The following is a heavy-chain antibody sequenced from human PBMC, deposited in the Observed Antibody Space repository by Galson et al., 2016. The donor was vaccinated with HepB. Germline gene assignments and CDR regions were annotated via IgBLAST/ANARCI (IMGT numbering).Heavy chain of an antibody. CDR2: INHRGDT. Sequence: SETLSLTCAVYGWSFNSYYWSWIRQSPGKGLEWIGEINHRGDTNYNPSLTSRVTISVDTSKDQFSPKMTSVTATDAAVYYCARAPVPAARGYNWFDPWGQGSLVIVSS. D-gene: IGHD2-2*01. V-gene: IGHV4-34*01. J-gene: IGHJ5*02. CDR1: GWSFNSYY. CDR3: ARAPVPAARGYNWFDP.